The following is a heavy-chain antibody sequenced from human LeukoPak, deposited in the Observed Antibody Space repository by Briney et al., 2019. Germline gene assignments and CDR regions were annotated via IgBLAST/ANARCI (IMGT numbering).Heavy chain of an antibody. CDR3: AKVRCSGGSCYSLDDAFDI. J-gene: IGHJ3*02. V-gene: IGHV3-23*01. CDR1: GFTFSSYA. CDR2: ISGSGGST. D-gene: IGHD2-15*01. Sequence: GGSLRLSCAASGFTFSSYAMSWVRQAPGKGLEWVSAISGSGGSTYYADSVKGRFTISRDNSKNTLYLQMNSLRAEDTAVYYCAKVRCSGGSCYSLDDAFDIWGQGTMVTVSS.